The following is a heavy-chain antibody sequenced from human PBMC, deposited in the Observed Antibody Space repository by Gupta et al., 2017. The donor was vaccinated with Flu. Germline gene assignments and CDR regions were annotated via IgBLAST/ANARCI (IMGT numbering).Heavy chain of an antibody. Sequence: QVQLVQSGAEVKKPGASMKVSCTASGYTFTSYGISWVRQAPGQGLEYMGWISPYNGDTNYAQKFQGRVTMTTDTSTSTAYMELRNLRSDDTAVYFCVRGTEGFFWGQGTLVTVSS. J-gene: IGHJ4*02. CDR3: VRGTEGFF. V-gene: IGHV1-18*01. CDR1: GYTFTSYG. CDR2: ISPYNGDT. D-gene: IGHD1-14*01.